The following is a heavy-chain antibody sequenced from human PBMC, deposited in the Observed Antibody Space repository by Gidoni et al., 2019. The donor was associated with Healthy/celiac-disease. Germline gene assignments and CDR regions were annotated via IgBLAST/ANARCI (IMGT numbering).Heavy chain of an antibody. CDR3: ARGGVLPIYYYGMDV. V-gene: IGHV3-13*01. CDR1: GFTFSSYD. Sequence: EVQLVESGGGFVQPGGSLRLSCAASGFTFSSYDMRWVRQATGKGLEWGSAIGTAGDTYYPGSVKGRYTNTRENAKNSLYLQMNSLRAGDTAVYYCARGGVLPIYYYGMDVWGQGTTVTVSS. D-gene: IGHD3-10*01. J-gene: IGHJ6*02. CDR2: IGTAGDT.